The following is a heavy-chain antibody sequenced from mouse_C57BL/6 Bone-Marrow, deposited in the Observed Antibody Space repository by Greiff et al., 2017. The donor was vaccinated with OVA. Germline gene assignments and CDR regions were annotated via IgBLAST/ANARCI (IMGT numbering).Heavy chain of an antibody. CDR2: ISYSGST. V-gene: IGHV3-8*01. CDR3: ARYSDWYCDV. J-gene: IGHJ1*03. CDR1: GYSITSDY. Sequence: EVQLQQSGPGLAKPSQTLSLPCSVTGYSITSDYWNWIRKFPGNKLEYMGYISYSGSTYYNPSLTSRISITRDTSKNQYYLQLNSVTTEYTATYYGARYSDWYCDVWGTGTTVTVSS.